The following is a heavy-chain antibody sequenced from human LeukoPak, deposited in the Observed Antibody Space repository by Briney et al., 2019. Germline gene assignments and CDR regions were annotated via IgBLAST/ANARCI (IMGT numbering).Heavy chain of an antibody. D-gene: IGHD3-22*01. CDR1: GGSISSGDYY. CDR2: IYYSGSP. V-gene: IGHV4-30-4*01. J-gene: IGHJ5*02. Sequence: PSQTLSLTCTVSGGSISSGDYYWSWIRQPPGKGLEWIGYIYYSGSPYYNPSLKSRVTISVDTSKNQFSLKLSSVTAADTAVYYCARALRIADSSGYYYSSSWFDPWGQGTLVTVSS. CDR3: ARALRIADSSGYYYSSSWFDP.